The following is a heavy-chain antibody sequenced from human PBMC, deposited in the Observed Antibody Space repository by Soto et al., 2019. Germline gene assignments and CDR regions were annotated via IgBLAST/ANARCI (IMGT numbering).Heavy chain of an antibody. CDR1: VFSLSSNGVA. J-gene: IGHJ5*02. CDR2: IYWNDDK. V-gene: IGHV2-5*01. Sequence: SGPTLVNPTQTLTLTCTFSVFSLSSNGVAVGWIRQPPGKPLEWLALIYWNDDKPYSPSLKSRLTLTKDTSNNQVVLTMTNMDPVDTATYYCAHKRCGTTSCYRGWFDPWGQGTLVTVSS. D-gene: IGHD2-2*01. CDR3: AHKRCGTTSCYRGWFDP.